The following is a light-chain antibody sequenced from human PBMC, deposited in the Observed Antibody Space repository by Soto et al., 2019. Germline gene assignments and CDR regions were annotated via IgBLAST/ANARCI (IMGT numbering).Light chain of an antibody. CDR1: QDISKW. CDR2: AAS. CDR3: QQADSIPLT. V-gene: IGKV1-12*01. Sequence: DIQMTQSPSFVSASVGDRVTITCRASQDISKWLAWYQQKPGRAPKILIFAASTLQRGVPSRFSGSGSGTEFTLTISSLQPEDSATYYCQQADSIPLTFGGGTKVDFK. J-gene: IGKJ4*01.